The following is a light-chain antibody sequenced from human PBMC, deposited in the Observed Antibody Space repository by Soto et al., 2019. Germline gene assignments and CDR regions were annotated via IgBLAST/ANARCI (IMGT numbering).Light chain of an antibody. Sequence: VLTQSPLSLPVTLGQPASISCRSSQTLTYSNGKTYLNRYQQRPGQAPRRLIYQVSHRDSGVPDRFSGSGSGSGTDFTLKISRVEAEDVGVXYCMEGTPSFGQGTKVEIK. V-gene: IGKV2-30*01. CDR1: QTLTYSNGKTY. CDR2: QVS. CDR3: MEGTPS. J-gene: IGKJ1*01.